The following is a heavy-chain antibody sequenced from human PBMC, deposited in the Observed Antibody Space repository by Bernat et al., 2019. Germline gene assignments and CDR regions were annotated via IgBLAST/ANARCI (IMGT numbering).Heavy chain of an antibody. Sequence: EVQLVESGGGLVKPGGSLRLSCAASGFTFSSYSMNWVRQAPGKGLEWVSSISSSSSYIYYADSVKGRFTISRDNAKNSLYLQMNSLRAEDTAVYYCATLVVAAVNNWFDPWGQGTLVTVSS. J-gene: IGHJ5*02. D-gene: IGHD2-15*01. V-gene: IGHV3-21*01. CDR1: GFTFSSYS. CDR2: ISSSSSYI. CDR3: ATLVVAAVNNWFDP.